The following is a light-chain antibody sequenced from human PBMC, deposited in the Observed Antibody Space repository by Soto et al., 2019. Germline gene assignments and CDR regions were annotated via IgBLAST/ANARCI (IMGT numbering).Light chain of an antibody. V-gene: IGLV2-14*01. Sequence: QSVLTQPASVSGSPGQSITISCTGSGRDIGAYDYVSWYQQHPGKAPKLLIYGVKNRPSGVSYRFSASKSAFTASLTISGLQAEDEANYYCSSYTTSYFYVFGTGIKVSV. CDR1: GRDIGAYDY. CDR2: GVK. J-gene: IGLJ1*01. CDR3: SSYTTSYFYV.